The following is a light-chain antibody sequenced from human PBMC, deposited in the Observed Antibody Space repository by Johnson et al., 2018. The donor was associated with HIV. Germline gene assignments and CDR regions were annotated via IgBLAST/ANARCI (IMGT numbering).Light chain of an antibody. Sequence: QSVLTQPPSVSAAPGQKVTISCSGSTFNIGNNYVSWYHHLPGAAPKLLIYENNKRPSGIPDRFSGSKSGTSATLGITGLQTGDEADYYCRTWDSSLSAYVFGTGTKVTVL. CDR1: TFNIGNNY. CDR2: ENN. CDR3: RTWDSSLSAYV. J-gene: IGLJ1*01. V-gene: IGLV1-51*02.